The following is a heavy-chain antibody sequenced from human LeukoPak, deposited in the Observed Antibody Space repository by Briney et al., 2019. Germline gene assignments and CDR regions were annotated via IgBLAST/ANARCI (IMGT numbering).Heavy chain of an antibody. Sequence: GGSLRLSCAASGFTFSSYGMHWVRQAPGKGLEWVAFIRYDGSNKYYADSVKGRFTISRDNSKNTLYLQMSSLRAEDTAVYYCAKFNYYDSSGYRWFDSWGQGTLVTVSS. CDR3: AKFNYYDSSGYRWFDS. CDR1: GFTFSSYG. V-gene: IGHV3-30*02. J-gene: IGHJ5*01. CDR2: IRYDGSNK. D-gene: IGHD3-22*01.